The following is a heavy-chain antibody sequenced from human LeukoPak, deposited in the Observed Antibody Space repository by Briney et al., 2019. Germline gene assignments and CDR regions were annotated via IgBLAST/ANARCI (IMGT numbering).Heavy chain of an antibody. D-gene: IGHD3-16*01. CDR1: GGSISSSFNY. Sequence: SETLSLTCTVSGGSISSSFNYWAWIRQPPGKGLEWIGSIYESGNAYYNPSLKSRITMSVDTSENQFSLKLTSVTAADTAVYYCARHYGPWGQGTLVTVSS. CDR3: ARHYGP. J-gene: IGHJ5*02. V-gene: IGHV4-39*01. CDR2: IYESGNA.